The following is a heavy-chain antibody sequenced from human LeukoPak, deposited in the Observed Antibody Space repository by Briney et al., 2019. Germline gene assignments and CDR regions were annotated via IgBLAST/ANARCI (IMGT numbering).Heavy chain of an antibody. Sequence: GGSLRLSCAASGFTFSSYGMHWVRQAPGKGLEWVAVISYDGSNKYYADSVKGRFTISRDNPKNTLYLQMNSLRAEDTAVYYCAKDRSTGIYYYYYGMDVWGQGTTVTVSS. J-gene: IGHJ6*02. CDR2: ISYDGSNK. CDR3: AKDRSTGIYYYYYGMDV. CDR1: GFTFSSYG. V-gene: IGHV3-30*18. D-gene: IGHD1-1*01.